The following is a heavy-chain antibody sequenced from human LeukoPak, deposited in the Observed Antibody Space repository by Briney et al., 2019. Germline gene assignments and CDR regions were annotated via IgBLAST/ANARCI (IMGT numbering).Heavy chain of an antibody. CDR1: GVSISGNY. J-gene: IGHJ4*02. V-gene: IGHV4-59*01. CDR3: ARGPTVTTPPVDFDY. CDR2: IFYTGST. Sequence: PSETLSLTCTVSGVSISGNYWSWIRQPPGKGLEWIGYIFYTGSTNYNPSLQSRVTILLDTSKNQFSLKLSSVSAADTAVYYCARGPTVTTPPVDFDYWGQGTLVTVSS. D-gene: IGHD4-17*01.